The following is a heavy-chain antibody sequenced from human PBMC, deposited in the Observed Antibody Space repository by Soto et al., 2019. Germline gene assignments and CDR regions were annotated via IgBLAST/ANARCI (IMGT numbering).Heavy chain of an antibody. V-gene: IGHV4-30-2*01. CDR3: ARGHYYYGMDV. CDR1: NGSVSSGTYS. Sequence: SETLSLTCTVSNGSVSSGTYSWGWVRQPPGKGLEWIGYIYYSGTTYYTPSLKSRLTMSMDSANDHFSLNLTSVTAADTAVYFCARGHYYYGMDVWGQGITVTVSS. CDR2: IYYSGTT. J-gene: IGHJ6*02.